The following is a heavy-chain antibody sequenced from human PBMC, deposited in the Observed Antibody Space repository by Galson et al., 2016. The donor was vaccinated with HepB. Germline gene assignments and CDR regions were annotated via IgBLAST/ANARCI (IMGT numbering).Heavy chain of an antibody. Sequence: SLRLSCAASGFTFSSHWMSWVRQAPGGGLEWVANIKQDGSDKHYVDSVKGRFTVSRDNARKSMFLQMESLRVDDTAVYYCARRLSVLVIAARGWGYGMDVWGKGTTVTVSS. V-gene: IGHV3-7*01. J-gene: IGHJ6*04. CDR1: GFTFSSHW. CDR2: IKQDGSDK. D-gene: IGHD2-15*01. CDR3: ARRLSVLVIAARGWGYGMDV.